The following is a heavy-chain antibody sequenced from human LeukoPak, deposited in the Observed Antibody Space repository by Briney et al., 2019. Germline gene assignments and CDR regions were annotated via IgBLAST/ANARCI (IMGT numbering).Heavy chain of an antibody. CDR3: AREKSHYYDSSGYNDYFDY. CDR1: GYTFTSYY. Sequence: ASVKVSCKASGYTFTSYYMHWVRQAPGQGLEWMGIINPSGGSTSYAQKFQGRVTMTRDMSTSTVYMELSSLRSEDTAVYYCAREKSHYYDSSGYNDYFDYWGQGTLVTVSS. V-gene: IGHV1-46*01. CDR2: INPSGGST. D-gene: IGHD3-22*01. J-gene: IGHJ4*02.